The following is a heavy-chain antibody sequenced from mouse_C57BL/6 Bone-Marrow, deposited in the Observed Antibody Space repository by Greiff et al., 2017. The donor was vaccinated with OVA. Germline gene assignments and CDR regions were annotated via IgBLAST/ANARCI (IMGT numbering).Heavy chain of an antibody. D-gene: IGHD2-4*01. J-gene: IGHJ4*01. Sequence: EVQLVESGGGLVQPGGSLSLSCAASGFTFTDYYMSWVRQPPGKALAWLGFIRNKANGYTTEYSASVKGRFTSSRDNSQSILYLQMNALRAEDSATYYCARIYYDYDVDAMDYWGQGTSVTVSS. V-gene: IGHV7-3*01. CDR3: ARIYYDYDVDAMDY. CDR2: IRNKANGYTT. CDR1: GFTFTDYY.